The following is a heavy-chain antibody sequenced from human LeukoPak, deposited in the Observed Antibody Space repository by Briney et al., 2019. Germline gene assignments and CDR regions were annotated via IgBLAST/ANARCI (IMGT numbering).Heavy chain of an antibody. D-gene: IGHD3-22*01. CDR1: GYSFTSYW. V-gene: IGHV5-51*01. CDR2: IYPGDSDT. J-gene: IGHJ4*02. CDR3: ARLEYYYDSSGYYYYFDY. Sequence: GESLKISCKGSGYSFTSYWIGWVRQMPGKGLEWMVIIYPGDSDTRYSPSFQGQVTISADKSISTAYLQWSSLKASDTAMYYCARLEYYYDSSGYYYYFDYWGQGTLVTVSS.